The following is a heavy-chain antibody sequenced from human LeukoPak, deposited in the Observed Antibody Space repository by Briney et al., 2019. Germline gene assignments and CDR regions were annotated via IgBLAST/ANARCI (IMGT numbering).Heavy chain of an antibody. CDR2: ISSSGSTI. V-gene: IGHV3-48*03. CDR1: GFTFSSYE. Sequence: PGGSLRLSCAASGFTFSSYEMNWVRQAPGKGPEWVSYISSSGSTIYYADSVKGRFTISRDNAKNSLYLQMNSLRAEDTAVYYCARGLRPMVYWGQGTLVTVSS. CDR3: ARGLRPMVY. J-gene: IGHJ4*02. D-gene: IGHD3-16*01.